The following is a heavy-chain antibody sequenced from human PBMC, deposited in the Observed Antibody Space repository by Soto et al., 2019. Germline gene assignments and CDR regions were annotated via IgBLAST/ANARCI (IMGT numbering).Heavy chain of an antibody. CDR3: VRDGTKTLRDWFNP. J-gene: IGHJ5*02. CDR1: GASISGFY. CDR2: IYATGTT. Sequence: SETLSLTCTVSGASISGFYWSWIRKSAGKGLEWIGRIYATGTTDYNPSLKSRVMMSVDTSKKQFSLKLGSVTAADTAVYYCVRDGTKTLRDWFNPWGQGISVTVS. D-gene: IGHD1-1*01. V-gene: IGHV4-4*07.